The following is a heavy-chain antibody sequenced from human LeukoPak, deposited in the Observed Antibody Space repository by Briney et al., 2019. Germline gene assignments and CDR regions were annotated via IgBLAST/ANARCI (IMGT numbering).Heavy chain of an antibody. CDR1: GGSISNYY. CDR2: IYSSGSA. CDR3: ARPGRGGFFDY. Sequence: SETLSLTCTVSGGSISNYYWSRIRQPAGTGLEWIGRIYSSGSANYNASLKSRVSMSVDTSKNQFSLKLNSVTAADTAVYYCARPGRGGFFDYWGQGTLVTVSS. J-gene: IGHJ4*02. D-gene: IGHD3-16*01. V-gene: IGHV4-4*07.